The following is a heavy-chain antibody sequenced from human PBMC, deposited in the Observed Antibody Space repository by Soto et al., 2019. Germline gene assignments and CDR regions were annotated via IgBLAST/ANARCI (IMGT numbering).Heavy chain of an antibody. Sequence: RASVKVSCKASGYTFTSYGISWVRQAPGQGLEWMGWISAYNGNTNYAPKLQGRVTMTTDTSTSTAYMELRSLRSDDTAVYYCARDQVVVVPAALDYWGQGTLVTVSS. D-gene: IGHD2-2*01. J-gene: IGHJ4*02. CDR2: ISAYNGNT. CDR3: ARDQVVVVPAALDY. CDR1: GYTFTSYG. V-gene: IGHV1-18*01.